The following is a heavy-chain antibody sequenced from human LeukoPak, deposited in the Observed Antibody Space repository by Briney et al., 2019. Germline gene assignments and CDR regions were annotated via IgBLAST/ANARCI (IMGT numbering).Heavy chain of an antibody. D-gene: IGHD4-17*01. V-gene: IGHV3-23*01. CDR1: GFTFSSHA. CDR2: ISISGDTT. J-gene: IGHJ4*02. CDR3: ANEIRPNDY. Sequence: SGGSLRLSCGASGFTFSSHAMTWVRQAPGKGLEWVSAISISGDTTYYAHAVKGRFTISRDNSKNTVYLQMNSLRAEDTAVYYCANEIRPNDYWGQGTLVTVSS.